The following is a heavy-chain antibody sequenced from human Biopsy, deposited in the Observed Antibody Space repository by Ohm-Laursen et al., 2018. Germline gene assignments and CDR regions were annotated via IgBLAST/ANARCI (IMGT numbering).Heavy chain of an antibody. V-gene: IGHV1-69*04. Sequence: SSVKLFCNASSDSFSSSAFFWVRLPPGHGLVFLGCIIPIVGITNHAQTFQGRITLTADKSTFMVYMELSRLRSDHTAIYYCARGGSGSGYYGRDVWGQGATVSVSS. CDR3: ARGGSGSGYYGRDV. J-gene: IGHJ6*02. D-gene: IGHD3-10*01. CDR2: IIPIVGIT. CDR1: SDSFSSSA.